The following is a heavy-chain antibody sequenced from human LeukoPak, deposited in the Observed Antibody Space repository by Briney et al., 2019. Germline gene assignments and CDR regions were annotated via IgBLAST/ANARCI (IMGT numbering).Heavy chain of an antibody. Sequence: ASVKVSCKASGYTFTGYYMHWVRQAPGQGLEWMGGFYPEDGETIYAQKFQGRVTMTEDTSTDTAYMELSSLRSEDTAVYYCATLTRYSAAADFFDYWGQGTLVTVSS. CDR2: FYPEDGET. D-gene: IGHD6-13*01. CDR1: GYTFTGYY. V-gene: IGHV1-24*01. J-gene: IGHJ4*02. CDR3: ATLTRYSAAADFFDY.